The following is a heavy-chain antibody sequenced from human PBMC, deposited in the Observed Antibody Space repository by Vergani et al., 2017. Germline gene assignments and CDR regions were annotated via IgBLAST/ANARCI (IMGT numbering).Heavy chain of an antibody. CDR2: ISAYNGNT. V-gene: IGHV1-18*04. J-gene: IGHJ4*02. Sequence: QVQLVQSGAEVKKPGASVKVSCKASGYTFTSYGISWVRQAPGQGLEWMGWISAYNGNTNYAQKFQGRVTITADESTSTAYMELSSLRSEDTAVYYCASDSFPLPGPYWGQGTLVTVSS. D-gene: IGHD2-8*02. CDR1: GYTFTSYG. CDR3: ASDSFPLPGPY.